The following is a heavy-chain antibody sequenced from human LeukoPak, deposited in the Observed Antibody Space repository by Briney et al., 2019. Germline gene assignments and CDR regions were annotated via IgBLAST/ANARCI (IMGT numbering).Heavy chain of an antibody. J-gene: IGHJ4*02. CDR3: ARDNRHRGFDY. D-gene: IGHD1-14*01. Sequence: GGSLRLSCAASGFTFSSYSMNWVRQAPGKGLEWVSSISSSSSYIYYSDSVKGRFTISRDNAKNSLYLQMNSLRAEDTAVCYCARDNRHRGFDYWGQGTLVTVSS. CDR2: ISSSSSYI. V-gene: IGHV3-21*01. CDR1: GFTFSSYS.